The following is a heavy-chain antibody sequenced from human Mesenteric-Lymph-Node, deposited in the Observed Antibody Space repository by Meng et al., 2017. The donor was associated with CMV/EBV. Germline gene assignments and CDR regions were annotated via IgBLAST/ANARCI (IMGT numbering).Heavy chain of an antibody. CDR3: ARDYGSGTGTFDF. CDR1: GASIGIGGYY. Sequence: SGASIGIGGYYWSWIRQHPGKGLEWIGSIFYSGNTYYNPALKSRVTLSVDTSKNEFSVKLTSVTTADTAVYYCARDYGSGTGTFDFWGQGSLVTVSS. D-gene: IGHD3-10*01. CDR2: IFYSGNT. V-gene: IGHV4-31*02. J-gene: IGHJ4*02.